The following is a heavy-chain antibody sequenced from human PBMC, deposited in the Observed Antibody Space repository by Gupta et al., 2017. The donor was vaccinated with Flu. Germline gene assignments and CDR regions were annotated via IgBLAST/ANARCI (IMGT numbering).Heavy chain of an antibody. CDR1: GYSFTGYY. D-gene: IGHD3-10*01. CDR2: INPNSGGT. Sequence: QVQLVQSGAEVKKPGASVTVSCKASGYSFTGYYMHWVRQAPGQGLEWMGWINPNSGGTHYGQKFQGRVSMTRDTSISTAYMDLSRLTSDDTAVYYCARVKSDGDWRVDYWGQGTLVTVSS. V-gene: IGHV1-2*02. CDR3: ARVKSDGDWRVDY. J-gene: IGHJ4*02.